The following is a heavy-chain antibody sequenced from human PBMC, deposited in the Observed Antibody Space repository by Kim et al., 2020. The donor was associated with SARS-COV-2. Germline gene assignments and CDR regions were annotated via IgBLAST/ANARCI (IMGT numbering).Heavy chain of an antibody. CDR3: ARVRVGGYDTHFDY. D-gene: IGHD5-12*01. J-gene: IGHJ4*02. V-gene: IGHV4-34*01. Sequence: NPSLKSRVTISVDTCKNQFSLKLSSVTAADTAVYYCARVRVGGYDTHFDYWGQGTLVTVSS.